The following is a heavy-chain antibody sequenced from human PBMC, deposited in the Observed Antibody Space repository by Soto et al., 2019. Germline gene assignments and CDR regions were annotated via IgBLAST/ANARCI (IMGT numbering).Heavy chain of an antibody. D-gene: IGHD5-18*01. CDR1: GYTFTSYG. Sequence: ASVKVSCKASGYTFTSYGINWVRQAPGQGLEWMGWIGSSSGNTDYAQNLQGRLTMTTDTSTNAAYMELRSLTSADTAVYYCARDGGFSRGCDFWGQGAQVTVSS. V-gene: IGHV1-18*04. CDR2: IGSSSGNT. CDR3: ARDGGFSRGCDF. J-gene: IGHJ4*02.